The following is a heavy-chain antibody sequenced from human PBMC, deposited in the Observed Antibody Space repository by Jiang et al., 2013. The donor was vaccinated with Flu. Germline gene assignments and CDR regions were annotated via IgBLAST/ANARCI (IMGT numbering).Heavy chain of an antibody. V-gene: IGHV4-61*02. J-gene: IGHJ5*02. CDR1: GGAISSGSHY. CDR2: VYTSGST. D-gene: IGHD2-15*01. CDR3: ARDRKFYXDNRSCYDNWFDP. Sequence: GSGLVKPSQTLSLTCTVSGGAISSGSHYWSWIRQTAGKGLEWIGRVYTSGSTIYNPSLESRVTISVDSSKNQFSLRLSSVTAADTAVYYCARDRKFYXDNRSCYDNWFDPWGQGTPSPSPQ.